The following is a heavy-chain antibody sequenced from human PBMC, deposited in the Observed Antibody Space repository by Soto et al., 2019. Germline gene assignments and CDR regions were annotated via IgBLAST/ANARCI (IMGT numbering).Heavy chain of an antibody. CDR1: GYTFTGYY. CDR2: INPNSGGT. D-gene: IGHD5-12*01. J-gene: IGHJ6*02. CDR3: ARDKDIVATIGRVYYGMAV. V-gene: IGHV1-2*02. Sequence: GDSVKVSCKASGYTFTGYYMHWVRQAPGQGLEWMGWINPNSGGTNYAQKFQGRVTMTRDTSISTAYMELSRLRSDDTAVYYCARDKDIVATIGRVYYGMAVWGQGTTVTVSS.